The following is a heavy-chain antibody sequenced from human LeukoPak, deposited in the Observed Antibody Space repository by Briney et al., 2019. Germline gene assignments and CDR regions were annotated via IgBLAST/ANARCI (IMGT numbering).Heavy chain of an antibody. Sequence: SETLSLTCTVSGGSISSYYWSWIRQPPGKGLEWIGYIYYSGSTNYNPSLKSRVTISVDTSKNQFSLKLSSVTAADTAVYYCARGDDFWSGPDYWGQGTLVTVSS. CDR1: GGSISSYY. CDR2: IYYSGST. V-gene: IGHV4-59*01. J-gene: IGHJ4*02. CDR3: ARGDDFWSGPDY. D-gene: IGHD3-3*01.